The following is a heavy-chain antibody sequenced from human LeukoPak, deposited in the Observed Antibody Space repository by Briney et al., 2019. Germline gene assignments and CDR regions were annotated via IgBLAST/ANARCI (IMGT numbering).Heavy chain of an antibody. CDR2: LSTYNGKT. J-gene: IGHJ3*02. Sequence: GASVKVSCKAAGYTFTSYAISWVRQAPGQGLEWMGWLSTYNGKTNYAQKFLGRVIMTTETSASTVYMELNSLTSDDTAVYYCARDHCGTTSCNAFEIWGQGTMVTVSS. CDR3: ARDHCGTTSCNAFEI. D-gene: IGHD2-2*01. V-gene: IGHV1-18*01. CDR1: GYTFTSYA.